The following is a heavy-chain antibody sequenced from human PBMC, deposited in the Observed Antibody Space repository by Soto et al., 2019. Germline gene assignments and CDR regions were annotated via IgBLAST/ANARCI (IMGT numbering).Heavy chain of an antibody. CDR1: CNTFTRYD. Sequence: GASGKGSSKDSCNTFTRYDINSVRQATGQGLEWMGWMNPNSGNTGYAQKFQGRVTMTRNTSISTAYMELSSLRSEDTAVYYCARGTSGRGDYWGQGTLVTVS. CDR3: ARGTSGRGDY. CDR2: MNPNSGNT. J-gene: IGHJ4*02. D-gene: IGHD1-1*01. V-gene: IGHV1-8*01.